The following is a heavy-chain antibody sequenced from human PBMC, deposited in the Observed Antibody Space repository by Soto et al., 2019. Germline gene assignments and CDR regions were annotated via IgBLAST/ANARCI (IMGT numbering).Heavy chain of an antibody. J-gene: IGHJ3*02. CDR1: GYTFTDYY. Sequence: EVQLVQSGAEVKKPGATVKISCKVSGYTFTDYYMHWVQQAPGKGLEWMGLVDPEDGETIYAEKCQGRVTITADKSTDTAYMELRRLRSEYTVVYYCATVRYCSAMIVGYGVFDIWGQGTMVTVSS. CDR3: ATVRYCSAMIVGYGVFDI. V-gene: IGHV1-69-2*01. CDR2: VDPEDGET. D-gene: IGHD3-22*01.